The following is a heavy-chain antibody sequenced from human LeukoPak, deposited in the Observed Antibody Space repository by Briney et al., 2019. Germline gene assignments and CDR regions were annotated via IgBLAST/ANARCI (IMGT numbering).Heavy chain of an antibody. J-gene: IGHJ6*02. D-gene: IGHD3-10*01. V-gene: IGHV3-23*01. CDR2: ISGSGGST. CDR3: AKAVYFGSGSYRPYYYYYGMYV. Sequence: GGSLRLSCAASGFTFSSYVMSWVRQAPGKGLEWVSGISGSGGSTYYADSVKGRFTISRDNSKNTLSLQMNSLRAEDTAVYYCAKAVYFGSGSYRPYYYYYGMYVWGQGTTVTVSS. CDR1: GFTFSSYV.